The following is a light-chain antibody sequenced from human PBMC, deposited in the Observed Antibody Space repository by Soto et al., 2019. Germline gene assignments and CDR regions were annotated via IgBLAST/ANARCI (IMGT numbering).Light chain of an antibody. V-gene: IGKV3-11*01. J-gene: IGKJ1*01. CDR3: QQRSNWP. CDR1: QSVSSY. CDR2: DAS. Sequence: EIGLRHSPSTRSLSPGERATLSCRASQSVSSYLAWYQQKPGQAPRLLIYDASNRATGIPARFSGSGSGTDFTLTISSLEPEDFAVYYCQQRSNWPFGQGTKVDIK.